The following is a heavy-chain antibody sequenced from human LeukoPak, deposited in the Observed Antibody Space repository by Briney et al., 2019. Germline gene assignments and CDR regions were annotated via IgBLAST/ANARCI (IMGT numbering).Heavy chain of an antibody. J-gene: IGHJ6*02. CDR2: IYYSGST. CDR3: AREGISYYDILTGYHYGMDV. CDR1: GGSLSSYY. V-gene: IGHV4-59*01. D-gene: IGHD3-9*01. Sequence: SETLSLTCTVSGGSLSSYYWSWIRQPPGKGLEWSGYIYYSGSTNYNPSLTSRGTISVDTSKHQFSLKLSSVTAADTAVYYCAREGISYYDILTGYHYGMDVWGQGTTVTVSS.